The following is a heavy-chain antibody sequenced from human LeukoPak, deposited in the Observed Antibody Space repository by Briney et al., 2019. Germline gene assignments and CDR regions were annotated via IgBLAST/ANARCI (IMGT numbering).Heavy chain of an antibody. Sequence: GGSLRLSCAVSGFTVSSNYMSWVRQAPGKGLEWVSIIYSGGSTFYADSVKGRFTISRDNSKNTLYLQVNSLRAEDTAVYYCARGYYYGSGNYAYAFDIWGQGTMVTVSS. J-gene: IGHJ3*02. D-gene: IGHD3-10*01. V-gene: IGHV3-53*01. CDR3: ARGYYYGSGNYAYAFDI. CDR1: GFTVSSNY. CDR2: IYSGGST.